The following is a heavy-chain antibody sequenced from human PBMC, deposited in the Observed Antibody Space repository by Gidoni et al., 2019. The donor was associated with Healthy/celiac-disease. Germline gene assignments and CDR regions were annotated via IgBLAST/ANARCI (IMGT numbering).Heavy chain of an antibody. CDR1: GYTFTSYY. CDR2: INPSGGST. CDR3: ARSPVVVPAAMYYYYGMDV. J-gene: IGHJ6*02. D-gene: IGHD2-2*01. V-gene: IGHV1-46*01. Sequence: QVQLVQSGAEVKKPGASVTVSCKASGYTFTSYYMHWVRQAPGQGLEWMGIINPSGGSTSYAQKFQGRVTMTRDTSTSTVYMELSSLRSEDTAVYYCARSPVVVPAAMYYYYGMDVWGQGTTVTVSS.